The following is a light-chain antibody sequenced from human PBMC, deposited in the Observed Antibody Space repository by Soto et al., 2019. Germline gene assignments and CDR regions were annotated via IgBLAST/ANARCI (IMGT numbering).Light chain of an antibody. Sequence: VRKRLAPVSSVAGQGVSISCSGSRSNIGNNYVSWYQQLLGTAPKLLIYENNKRPSGIPDRFSGSKSGTSATLGITGLQTGHEADYYCGTWDSSLSAYVFGTGTKVTVL. CDR2: ENN. CDR1: RSNIGNNY. CDR3: GTWDSSLSAYV. V-gene: IGLV1-51*02. J-gene: IGLJ1*01.